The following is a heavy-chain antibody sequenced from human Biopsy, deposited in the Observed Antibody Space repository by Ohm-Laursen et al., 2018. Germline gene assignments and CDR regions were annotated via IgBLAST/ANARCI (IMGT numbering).Heavy chain of an antibody. CDR1: GFTFHTYA. D-gene: IGHD3-10*01. Sequence: SLRLSCAASGFTFHTYAMNWVRQAPGKGLEWVAVIWYDGSNKYYADSVKGRFTISRDNSKNTLFPQMNNLRAEDTAVYYCARDRYYGSANYFGYYNMDVWGQGTTATVSS. V-gene: IGHV3-33*08. CDR3: ARDRYYGSANYFGYYNMDV. J-gene: IGHJ6*02. CDR2: IWYDGSNK.